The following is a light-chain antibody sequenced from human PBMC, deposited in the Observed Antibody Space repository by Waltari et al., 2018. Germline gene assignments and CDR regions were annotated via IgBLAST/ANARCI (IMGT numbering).Light chain of an antibody. CDR1: QSVSSSY. J-gene: IGKJ5*01. V-gene: IGKV3-20*01. CDR2: GAS. CDR3: QQYGSSPPIT. Sequence: EIVLTQSPGPLSLSPGERATLICRASQSVSSSYLAWYQQKPGQAPRLLIYGASSRATGIPDRFSGSGSGTDFTLTISRLEPEDFAVYYCQQYGSSPPITFGQGTRLEIK.